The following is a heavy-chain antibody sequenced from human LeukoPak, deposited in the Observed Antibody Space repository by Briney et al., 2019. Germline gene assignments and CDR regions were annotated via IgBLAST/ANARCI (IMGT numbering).Heavy chain of an antibody. CDR3: ARDGSDSSSPRLDY. D-gene: IGHD6-6*01. CDR1: GFTFSSYA. CDR2: ISYDGSNK. Sequence: PGGSLRLSCAASGFTFSSYAMHWVRQAPGKGLEWVAVISYDGSNKYYADSVKGRFTISRDNSKNTLYLQMNSLRAEDTAVYYCARDGSDSSSPRLDYWGQGTLVTVSS. V-gene: IGHV3-30*01. J-gene: IGHJ4*02.